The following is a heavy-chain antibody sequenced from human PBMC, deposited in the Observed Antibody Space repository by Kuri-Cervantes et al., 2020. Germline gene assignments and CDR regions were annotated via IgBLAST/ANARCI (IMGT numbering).Heavy chain of an antibody. CDR1: GGSISSYY. CDR2: IYTSGST. V-gene: IGHV4-4*07. J-gene: IGHJ4*02. CDR3: ARSSYYYDSSGYYYGDY. D-gene: IGHD3-22*01. Sequence: SETLSLTCTVSGGSISSYYWSWIRQPAGKGLEWIGRIYTSGSTNYSPSLKSRVTMSVDTSKNQFSLKLSSVTAADTAVYYCARSSYYYDSSGYYYGDYWGQGTLVTVSS.